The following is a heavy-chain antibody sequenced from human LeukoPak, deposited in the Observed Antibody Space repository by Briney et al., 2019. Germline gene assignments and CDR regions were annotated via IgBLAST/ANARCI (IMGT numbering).Heavy chain of an antibody. V-gene: IGHV4-4*07. J-gene: IGHJ4*02. Sequence: SGTLSLTCTVSGGSISSYYWSWIRQPAGKGLEWMGRIYTSGSTNYNPSLKSRVTMSVDTSKNQFSLKLSSVTAADTAVYYCARESRRTGDFDYWGQGTLVTVSS. D-gene: IGHD7-27*01. CDR2: IYTSGST. CDR1: GGSISSYY. CDR3: ARESRRTGDFDY.